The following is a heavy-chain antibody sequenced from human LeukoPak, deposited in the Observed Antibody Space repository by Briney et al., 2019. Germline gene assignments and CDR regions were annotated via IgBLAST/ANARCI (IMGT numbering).Heavy chain of an antibody. CDR2: ISGSGGST. J-gene: IGHJ4*02. CDR3: AKVLGVVPTRYYFDY. V-gene: IGHV3-23*01. Sequence: GGSLRLSCAASGFTFSNAWMSWVRQAPGKGREWVSAISGSGGSTFYAAAVKGRCTISRDNSKNTLYLQMNSLRAEDTAVYYCAKVLGVVPTRYYFDYWGQGTLVTVSS. D-gene: IGHD2-2*01. CDR1: GFTFSNAW.